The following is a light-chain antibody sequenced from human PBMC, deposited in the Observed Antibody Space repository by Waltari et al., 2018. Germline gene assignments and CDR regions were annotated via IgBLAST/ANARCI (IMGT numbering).Light chain of an antibody. CDR1: SSHVRGCDY. Sequence: QSALTQPASVSGSPGQSITIPGTGTSSHVRGCDYVHWYQPHPGKAPKPMIYDVSKRPSGVSNRFSGSKSGNTASLTISGLQAEDEADYYCCSYAGSSTYVFGTGTKVTVL. CDR3: CSYAGSSTYV. J-gene: IGLJ1*01. V-gene: IGLV2-23*02. CDR2: DVS.